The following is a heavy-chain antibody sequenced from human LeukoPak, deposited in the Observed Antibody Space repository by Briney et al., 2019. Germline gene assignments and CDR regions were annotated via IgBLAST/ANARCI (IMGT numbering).Heavy chain of an antibody. D-gene: IGHD6-19*01. CDR2: ISAYNGNT. Sequence: ASVKVSCKASGYTFTSYGISWVRQAPGQGLEWMGWISAYNGNTNYAQKLQGRVTMTTDTSTSTAYMELRSLRSDDTAVYYCARALRDVAVAGKVYWGQGTLVTVSS. V-gene: IGHV1-18*01. CDR3: ARALRDVAVAGKVY. CDR1: GYTFTSYG. J-gene: IGHJ4*02.